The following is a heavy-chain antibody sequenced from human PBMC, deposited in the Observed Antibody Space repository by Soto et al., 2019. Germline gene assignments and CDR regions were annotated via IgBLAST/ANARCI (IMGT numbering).Heavy chain of an antibody. CDR1: GYTFTSYA. Sequence: QVQLVQSGAEEKKPGASVKVSCKASGYTFTSYAMHWVRQAPGQRLEWMGWINAGNGNTKYSQKFQGRVTITRDPAASTAYMELSSLRSEDTDVYYCAWSIGVVTARDYWGQGTLVTGSS. D-gene: IGHD2-21*02. CDR2: INAGNGNT. CDR3: AWSIGVVTARDY. V-gene: IGHV1-3*05. J-gene: IGHJ4*02.